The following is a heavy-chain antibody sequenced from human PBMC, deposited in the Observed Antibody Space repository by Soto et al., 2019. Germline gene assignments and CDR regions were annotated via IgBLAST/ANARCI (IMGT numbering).Heavy chain of an antibody. CDR2: ISSSSSTI. Sequence: EVQLVESGGGLVQPGGSLRLSCAASGFTFSSYSMNWVRQAPGKGLEWVSYISSSSSTIYYADSVKGRFTISRDNAKNSLYLQMNSLRAEDTAVYYCARDGRGQRGWIKFDYWGQGTLVTVSS. V-gene: IGHV3-48*01. D-gene: IGHD2-15*01. CDR1: GFTFSSYS. CDR3: ARDGRGQRGWIKFDY. J-gene: IGHJ4*02.